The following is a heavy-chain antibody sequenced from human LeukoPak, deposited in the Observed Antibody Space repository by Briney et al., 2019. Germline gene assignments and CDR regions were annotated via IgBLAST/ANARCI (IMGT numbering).Heavy chain of an antibody. CDR3: AKCGGDGYGSPIN. J-gene: IGHJ4*02. V-gene: IGHV3-23*01. Sequence: GGSLRLSCAASGFTFSSYAMSWLRQAPGKGLEWVSAISGSGGSTYYADSVKGRFTISRDNSKNTLYLQMNSLRAEDTAVYYCAKCGGDGYGSPINWGQGTLVTVSS. CDR2: ISGSGGST. D-gene: IGHD2-21*01. CDR1: GFTFSSYA.